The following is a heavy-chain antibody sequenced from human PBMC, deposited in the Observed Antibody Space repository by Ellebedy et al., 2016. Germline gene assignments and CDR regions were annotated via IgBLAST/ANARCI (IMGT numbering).Heavy chain of an antibody. CDR3: AREGGGFGELLLDY. Sequence: ESLKISCTVSGGSISSYYWSWIRQPPGKGLEWIGNIYYSGSTNYNSSLKSRVTISVDTSKNQFSLKLSSVTAADTAVYYCAREGGGFGELLLDYWGQGTLVTVSS. J-gene: IGHJ4*02. CDR1: GGSISSYY. D-gene: IGHD3-10*01. CDR2: IYYSGST. V-gene: IGHV4-59*01.